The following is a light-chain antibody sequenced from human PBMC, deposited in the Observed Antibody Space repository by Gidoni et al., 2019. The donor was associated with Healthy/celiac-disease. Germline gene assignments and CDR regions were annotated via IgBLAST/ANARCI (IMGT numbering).Light chain of an antibody. J-gene: IGKJ1*01. Sequence: DIQMTQSPSSLSASVGDRVTITCRASQSISSYLNWFQQKPGKAPKLLIYAASSLQSGVPSRFSCSGSGTDFTLTISRLQPEDFATYYCQQSYSTFWTFGQGTKVEIK. V-gene: IGKV1-39*01. CDR1: QSISSY. CDR2: AAS. CDR3: QQSYSTFWT.